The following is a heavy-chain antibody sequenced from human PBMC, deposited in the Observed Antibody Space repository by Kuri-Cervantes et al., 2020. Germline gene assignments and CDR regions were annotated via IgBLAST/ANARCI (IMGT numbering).Heavy chain of an antibody. D-gene: IGHD3-10*01. CDR1: GGSISSGGYY. V-gene: IGHV4-31*02. Sequence: SETLSPTCTVPGGSISSGGYYWSWIRQHPGKGLEWIGYIYYSGSTYYNPSLKSRVTISVDTSKNQFSLKLSSVTAADTAVYYCARDPFGELLSGAFDIWGQGTMVTVSS. J-gene: IGHJ3*02. CDR2: IYYSGST. CDR3: ARDPFGELLSGAFDI.